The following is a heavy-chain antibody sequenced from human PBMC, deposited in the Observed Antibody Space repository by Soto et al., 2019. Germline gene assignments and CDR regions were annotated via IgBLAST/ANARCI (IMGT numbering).Heavy chain of an antibody. D-gene: IGHD1-1*01. CDR1: GYTFTSYY. Sequence: SVKVSCKASGYTFTSYYMHWVRQAPGQGLEWMGIINPSGGSTSYAQKFQGRVTMTRDTSTSTVYMELSSLRSEDTAVYYCARVGVPLERRAWFDPWGQGTLVTVSS. CDR3: ARVGVPLERRAWFDP. J-gene: IGHJ5*02. V-gene: IGHV1-46*01. CDR2: INPSGGST.